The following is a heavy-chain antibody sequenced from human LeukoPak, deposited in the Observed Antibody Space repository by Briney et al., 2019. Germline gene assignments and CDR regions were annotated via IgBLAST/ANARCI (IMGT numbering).Heavy chain of an antibody. CDR1: GGSISSYY. Sequence: SETLSLTCTVSGGSISSYYWSWIRQPAGKGLEWIGRIYTSGSTNYNPSLKSRVTTSVDTSKNQFSLKLSSVTAADTAVYYCARTLTTLSYYDFWSGYINWFDPWGQGTLVTVSS. D-gene: IGHD3-3*01. CDR2: IYTSGST. V-gene: IGHV4-4*07. CDR3: ARTLTTLSYYDFWSGYINWFDP. J-gene: IGHJ5*02.